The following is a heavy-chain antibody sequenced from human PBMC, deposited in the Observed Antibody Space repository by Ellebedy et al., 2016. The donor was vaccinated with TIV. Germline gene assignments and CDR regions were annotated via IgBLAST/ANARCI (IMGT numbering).Heavy chain of an antibody. J-gene: IGHJ5*02. D-gene: IGHD5-12*01. V-gene: IGHV4-4*02. CDR1: GGSISSSNW. CDR2: IYHSWST. Sequence: MPSETLSLTCAVSGGSISSSNWWSWVRQPPGKGLEWIGEIYHSWSTNYNPSLKSQVTISVDKSKNQFSLKLSSVTAADTAVYYCARGYSGYDSYNWFDPWGQGTLVTVSS. CDR3: ARGYSGYDSYNWFDP.